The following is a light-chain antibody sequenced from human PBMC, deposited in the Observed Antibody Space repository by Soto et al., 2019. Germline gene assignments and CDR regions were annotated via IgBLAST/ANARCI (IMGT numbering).Light chain of an antibody. CDR3: CSYAGSYTRYV. J-gene: IGLJ1*01. CDR1: SSDVGGYNY. Sequence: QSALTQPRSGSGSPGQSVTISCTGTSSDVGGYNYVSWYQQHPGKAPKLMIYDVSKRPSGVPDRFSGSKSGNTASLTISGLQAEDEADYSCCSYAGSYTRYVFGTGTKVTVL. V-gene: IGLV2-11*01. CDR2: DVS.